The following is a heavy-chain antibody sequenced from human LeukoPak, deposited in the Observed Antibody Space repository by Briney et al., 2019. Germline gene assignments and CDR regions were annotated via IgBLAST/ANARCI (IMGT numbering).Heavy chain of an antibody. V-gene: IGHV5-10-1*01. D-gene: IGHD3-16*01. CDR3: ARAFGTTWHFDY. CDR1: GYSFTSYW. J-gene: IGHJ4*02. Sequence: GESLKISCKGSGYSFTSYWISWVRQMPGKGLEWMGNIDPSDSYTNYSPSFQGHVTISTDKSISTAYLQWSSLKASDTAVNYCARAFGTTWHFDYWGQGTLVTVSS. CDR2: IDPSDSYT.